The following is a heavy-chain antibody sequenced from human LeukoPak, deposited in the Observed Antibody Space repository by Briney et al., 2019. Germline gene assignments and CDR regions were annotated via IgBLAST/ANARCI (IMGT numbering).Heavy chain of an antibody. Sequence: PGRSLRLSCAASGFTFSSYGMHWVRQAPGKGLEWVTVIWYDGSNKYYADSVKGRFTISRDNSKNTLYLQMNSLRAEDTAVYYCARDKGGYSYGSFDYRGQGTLVTVSS. D-gene: IGHD5-18*01. J-gene: IGHJ4*02. V-gene: IGHV3-33*01. CDR1: GFTFSSYG. CDR3: ARDKGGYSYGSFDY. CDR2: IWYDGSNK.